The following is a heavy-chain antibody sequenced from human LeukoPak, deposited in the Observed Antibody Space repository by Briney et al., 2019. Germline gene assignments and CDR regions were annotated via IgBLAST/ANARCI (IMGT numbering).Heavy chain of an antibody. J-gene: IGHJ4*02. V-gene: IGHV3-20*04. CDR3: ARELRFLEWLFDY. CDR2: IHWNGGST. CDR1: GFTFDDYG. D-gene: IGHD3-3*01. Sequence: GSLRLSCAASGFTFDDYGMSWVRPAPGKGLEWVSGIHWNGGSTNYADSVKGRFTISRDNAKNSLYLQMNSLRAEDTAVYYCARELRFLEWLFDYWGQGTLVTVSS.